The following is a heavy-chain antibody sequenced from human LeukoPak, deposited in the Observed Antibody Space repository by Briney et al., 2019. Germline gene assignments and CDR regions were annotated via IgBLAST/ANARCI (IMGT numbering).Heavy chain of an antibody. CDR3: ARYSGSYLFDY. CDR2: IERDGSEK. J-gene: IGHJ4*02. D-gene: IGHD1-26*01. V-gene: IGHV3-7*01. Sequence: GGSLRLSCAASGFTFSSYWMSWVRQAPGKGLELVANIERDGSEKYYVDSVKGRFTISRDNAKTSLFLQMNSLRAEDTAVYYCARYSGSYLFDYWGQGTLVTVSS. CDR1: GFTFSSYW.